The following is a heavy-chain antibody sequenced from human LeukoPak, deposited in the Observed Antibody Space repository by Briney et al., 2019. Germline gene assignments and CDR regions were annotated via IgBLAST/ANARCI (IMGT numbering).Heavy chain of an antibody. D-gene: IGHD3-10*02. CDR1: GYTLTELS. CDR2: INPNSGGT. J-gene: IGHJ4*02. CDR3: ARSGRLGNYYVRDY. Sequence: AASVKVSCKVSGYTLTELSMHWVRQAPGQGLEWMGRINPNSGGTNYAQKFQGRVTMTRDTSISTAYMELSRLRSDDTAVYYCARSGRLGNYYVRDYWGQGTLVTVSS. V-gene: IGHV1-2*06.